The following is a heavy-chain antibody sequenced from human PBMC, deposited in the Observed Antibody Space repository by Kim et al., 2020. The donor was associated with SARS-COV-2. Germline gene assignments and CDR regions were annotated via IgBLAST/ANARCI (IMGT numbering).Heavy chain of an antibody. V-gene: IGHV4-34*01. J-gene: IGHJ6*02. CDR3: ACRTFARTDYYGSGSNRYRLVYYYGMDV. CDR1: GGSFSAYH. Sequence: SETLSLTCAVYGGSFSAYHLTWIRQPPRKALEWIGEINHSVGTKYNPSLESRVTISVDTSKRQFSLKLSSVTAADTAVYYCACRTFARTDYYGSGSNRYRLVYYYGMDVWGQGTTVTVSS. CDR2: INHSVGT. D-gene: IGHD3-10*01.